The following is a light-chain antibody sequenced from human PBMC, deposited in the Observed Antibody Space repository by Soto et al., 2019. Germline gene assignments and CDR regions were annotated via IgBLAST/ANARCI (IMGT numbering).Light chain of an antibody. Sequence: EIVLTQSPANLSLSPGQRATLCCRASQSVGSQLAWYQQRPGQSPRLLIYEVSNRATGIPARFRGSGSGTDFTLTISSLEPEDFAFYYCQQRSNWPITFGQGTRLEIK. V-gene: IGKV3-11*01. CDR3: QQRSNWPIT. CDR2: EVS. J-gene: IGKJ5*01. CDR1: QSVGSQ.